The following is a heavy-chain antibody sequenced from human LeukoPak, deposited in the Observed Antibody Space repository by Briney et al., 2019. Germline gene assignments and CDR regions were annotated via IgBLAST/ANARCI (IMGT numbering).Heavy chain of an antibody. J-gene: IGHJ4*02. V-gene: IGHV3-48*04. Sequence: GGSLRLSCAASGFTFSSYSMNWVRQAPGKGLEWVSYISSSSSTIYYADSVKGRFTISRDNAKNSLYLQMNSLRAEDTAVYYCAKDDGSSGWTGVADYWGQGTLVTVSS. CDR2: ISSSSSTI. D-gene: IGHD6-19*01. CDR1: GFTFSSYS. CDR3: AKDDGSSGWTGVADY.